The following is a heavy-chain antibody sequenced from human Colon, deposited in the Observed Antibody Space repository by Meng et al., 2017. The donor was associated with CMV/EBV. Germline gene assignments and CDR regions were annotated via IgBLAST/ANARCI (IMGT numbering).Heavy chain of an antibody. CDR1: GFTFSDYS. CDR2: IDRSSNTR. D-gene: IGHD6-6*01. V-gene: IGHV3-48*04. Sequence: GESLKISCAASGFTFSDYSMNWVRQAPGKGLEWVSYIDRSSNTRNYADSVKGRFTISRDNAKNSVYLQMNSLRAEDTAVYYCVRGLRGSSSYWGQGAPVTSPQ. CDR3: VRGLRGSSSY. J-gene: IGHJ4*02.